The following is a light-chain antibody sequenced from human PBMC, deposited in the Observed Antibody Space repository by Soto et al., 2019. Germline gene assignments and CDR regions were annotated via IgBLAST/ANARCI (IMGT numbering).Light chain of an antibody. CDR2: GSS. V-gene: IGKV3-15*01. CDR1: HSISDT. Sequence: EIVMTQSPATLSVCPGERATLSCRASHSISDTLAWYQQKPGQAPRLLIFGSSTRAPGIPARFSASGSGTDFTLTISRLEPEDFAVYYCQQYGSSGTFGQGTKVDIK. CDR3: QQYGSSGT. J-gene: IGKJ1*01.